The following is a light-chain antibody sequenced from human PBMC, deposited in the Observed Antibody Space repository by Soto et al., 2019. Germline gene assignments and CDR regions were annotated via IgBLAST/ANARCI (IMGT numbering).Light chain of an antibody. J-gene: IGKJ4*01. V-gene: IGKV1-9*01. CDR1: QGISDY. CDR3: QQFNAYPLT. CDR2: GAS. Sequence: DIQLTQSPSFLSASVGDRVTISCRASQGISDYLAWYQQKPGKAPKLLIYGASPLQSGVPSRFSGSASGTEFTLTISSPQPEDFATYFCQQFNAYPLTFGGGTKLEIK.